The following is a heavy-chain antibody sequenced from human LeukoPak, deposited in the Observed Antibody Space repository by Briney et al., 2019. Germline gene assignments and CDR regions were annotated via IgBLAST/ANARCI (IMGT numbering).Heavy chain of an antibody. V-gene: IGHV3-9*01. CDR3: ARGGSSTILNYFDY. J-gene: IGHJ4*02. Sequence: PGRSLRLSCAASGFTFDDYAMHWVRQAPGKGLEWVSGISWNSGSIGYADSVKGRFTISRDNAKNSLYLQMNSLRAEDTAVYYCARGGSSTILNYFDYWGQGTLVTVSS. CDR1: GFTFDDYA. D-gene: IGHD2-2*01. CDR2: ISWNSGSI.